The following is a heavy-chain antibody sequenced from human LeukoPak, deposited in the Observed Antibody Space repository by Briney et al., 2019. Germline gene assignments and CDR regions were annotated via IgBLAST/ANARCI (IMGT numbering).Heavy chain of an antibody. Sequence: GGSLRLSCAASGFTVSSNYMSWVRQAPGKGLEWVSVIYSGGSTYYADSVKGRFTISRDNSKNTLYLQMNSLRAEDTAVYYCARGPYYYGSGSYYRGYYFDYWGQGTLVTVSS. CDR1: GFTVSSNY. CDR3: ARGPYYYGSGSYYRGYYFDY. CDR2: IYSGGST. V-gene: IGHV3-53*01. D-gene: IGHD3-10*01. J-gene: IGHJ4*02.